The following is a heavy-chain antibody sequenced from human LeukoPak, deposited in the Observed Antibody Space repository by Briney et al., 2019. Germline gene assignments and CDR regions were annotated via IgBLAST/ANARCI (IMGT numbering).Heavy chain of an antibody. CDR3: ARSPIVGSRPSNWLDP. V-gene: IGHV4-30-2*01. Sequence: PSETLSLTCTVSGGSLSSGGYSWSWIRQPPGKGLEWIGYIYHSGSTYYNPSLKSRVTISVDRSKNQFSLKLSSVTAADTAVYYCARSPIVGSRPSNWLDPWGQGTLVTVSS. D-gene: IGHD1-26*01. J-gene: IGHJ5*02. CDR1: GGSLSSGGYS. CDR2: IYHSGST.